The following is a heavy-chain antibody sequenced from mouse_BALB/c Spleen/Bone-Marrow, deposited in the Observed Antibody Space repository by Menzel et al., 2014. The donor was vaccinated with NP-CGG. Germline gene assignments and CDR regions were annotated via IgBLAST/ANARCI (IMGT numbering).Heavy chain of an antibody. V-gene: IGHV1-54*01. CDR2: INPGSGGT. CDR3: ARSTGTLFDY. Sequence: VQRVESGAELVRPGTSVKVSRKASGYAFXNYLIEWVKQRPGQGLDWIGVINPGSGGTNYCEKFKGKATLTADKSSSTAYMQLSSLTSHDSAVYFCARSTGTLFDYWGQGTTLTVSS. CDR1: GYAFXNYL. D-gene: IGHD4-1*02. J-gene: IGHJ2*01.